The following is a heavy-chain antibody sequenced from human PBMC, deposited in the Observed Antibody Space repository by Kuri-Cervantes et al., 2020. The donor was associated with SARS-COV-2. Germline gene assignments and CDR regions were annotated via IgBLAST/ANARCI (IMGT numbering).Heavy chain of an antibody. V-gene: IGHV6-1*01. D-gene: IGHD2-15*01. Sequence: SQTLSLTCAISGDSVSNNIGAWNWIRQSPERGLEWLGRTYYRSKWYNDYATSVQSRISINPDTSKNQFSLHLKSVTPEDTAVYYCAREVYCNGGGCYGDNWFDPWGQGTLVTVSS. CDR1: GDSVSNNIGA. CDR2: TYYRSKWYN. CDR3: AREVYCNGGGCYGDNWFDP. J-gene: IGHJ5*02.